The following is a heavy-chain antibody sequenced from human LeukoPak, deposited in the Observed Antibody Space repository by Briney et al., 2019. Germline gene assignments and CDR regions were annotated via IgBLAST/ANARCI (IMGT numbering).Heavy chain of an antibody. CDR3: AREGRYYDFWSGYWNFDY. Sequence: ASVKVSCKPSGYTFTGYYMHWVRQAPGQGLEWMGWINPNSGGTNYAQKFQGRVTMTRDTSISTAYMELSRLRSDDTAVYYCAREGRYYDFWSGYWNFDYWGQGTLVTVSS. CDR1: GYTFTGYY. D-gene: IGHD3-3*01. V-gene: IGHV1-2*02. J-gene: IGHJ4*02. CDR2: INPNSGGT.